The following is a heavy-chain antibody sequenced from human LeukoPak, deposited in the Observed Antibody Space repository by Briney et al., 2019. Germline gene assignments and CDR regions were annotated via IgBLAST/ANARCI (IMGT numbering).Heavy chain of an antibody. Sequence: PSESLTLSCTVSGVSIDSYYLSRIRQPPGKGLEWIGYIYYTGSTEYHPSLKSRVTISLDTSKNQFSLKLTSVTAADTAVYYCARVYQSAEYYFDYWGQGNLVSVSS. J-gene: IGHJ4*02. CDR3: ARVYQSAEYYFDY. V-gene: IGHV4-59*01. CDR2: IYYTGST. CDR1: GVSIDSYY. D-gene: IGHD2-2*01.